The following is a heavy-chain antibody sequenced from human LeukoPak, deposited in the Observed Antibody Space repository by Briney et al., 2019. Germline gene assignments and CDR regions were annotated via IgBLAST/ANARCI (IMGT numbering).Heavy chain of an antibody. D-gene: IGHD6-6*01. V-gene: IGHV4-59*01. CDR1: GGSLSSAY. CDR2: IYYSENI. J-gene: IGHJ4*02. CDR3: ARGVARSSKFHFSYYFDY. Sequence: SETLSLTCTVSGGSLSSAYWSWIRQPPGQGLEWIGYIYYSENINNNPSLKSRVTISIDTSKNQFSLKLSSVTAADTAVYYCARGVARSSKFHFSYYFDYWGQGTLVTVSS.